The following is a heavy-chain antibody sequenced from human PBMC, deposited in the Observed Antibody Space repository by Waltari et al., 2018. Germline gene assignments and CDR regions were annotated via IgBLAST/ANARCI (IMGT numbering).Heavy chain of an antibody. CDR2: ISAYNGNT. CDR1: GYTFTSYD. V-gene: IGHV1-18*01. J-gene: IGHJ4*02. D-gene: IGHD2-21*01. Sequence: QVQLVQSGAEVKKPGASVKVSCKASGYTFTSYDISWVRQAPGQGLEWMGWISAYNGNTNYAQKLQGRVTMTTDTSTSTAYMELRSLRSDDTAVYYCARAYCGGDCYTGYYFDYWGQGTLVTVSS. CDR3: ARAYCGGDCYTGYYFDY.